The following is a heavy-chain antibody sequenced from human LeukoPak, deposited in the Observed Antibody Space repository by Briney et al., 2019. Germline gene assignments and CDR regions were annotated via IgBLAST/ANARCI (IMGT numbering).Heavy chain of an antibody. CDR2: ISGSGGST. V-gene: IGHV3-23*01. CDR1: GFTFSSYA. Sequence: GGSLRLSCAASGFTFSSYAMSWVRQAPRKGLEWVSAISGSGGSTYFADSVTGRFTISRDNSKNTLYLQMNSLRAEDTAVYYCARPYDSSGYYPFHYWGQGTLVTVSS. CDR3: ARPYDSSGYYPFHY. D-gene: IGHD3-22*01. J-gene: IGHJ4*02.